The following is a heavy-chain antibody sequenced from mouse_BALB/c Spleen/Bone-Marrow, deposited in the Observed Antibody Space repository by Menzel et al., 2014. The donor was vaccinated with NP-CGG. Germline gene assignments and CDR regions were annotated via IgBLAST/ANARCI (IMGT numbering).Heavy chain of an antibody. Sequence: EVKLVESGGGLVQPGGSRKLSCAASGFTFSDYGMAWVRQAPGKGPEWVAFISNLAYSIYYTDTVTGRSTISRENAKNTLYLEMSSLRSEDTAMYYCARALAYGSSFDYWGQGTTLTVSS. J-gene: IGHJ2*01. D-gene: IGHD1-1*01. CDR3: ARALAYGSSFDY. CDR2: ISNLAYSI. CDR1: GFTFSDYG. V-gene: IGHV5-15*02.